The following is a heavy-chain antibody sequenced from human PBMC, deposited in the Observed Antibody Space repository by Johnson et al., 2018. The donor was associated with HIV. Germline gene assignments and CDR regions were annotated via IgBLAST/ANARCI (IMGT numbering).Heavy chain of an antibody. D-gene: IGHD1-26*01. Sequence: EVQVVESGGGLIQPGGSLRLSCAASGFTVRSNYMSWVRQAPGRGLEWVSVISSGGSTYYADSVKGRLTISRDNSKNPLYLQMNSLRAEDTAVYYCAKVSWEARLGDPFDIWGQGTMVTVSS. CDR2: ISSGGST. CDR3: AKVSWEARLGDPFDI. J-gene: IGHJ3*02. CDR1: GFTVRSNY. V-gene: IGHV3-66*03.